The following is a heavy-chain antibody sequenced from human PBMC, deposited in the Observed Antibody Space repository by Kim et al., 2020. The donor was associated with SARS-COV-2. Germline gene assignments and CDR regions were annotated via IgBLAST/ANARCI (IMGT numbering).Heavy chain of an antibody. CDR2: ISSSSSYI. J-gene: IGHJ4*02. V-gene: IGHV3-21*01. CDR3: ARDSDILTGYYPSDY. Sequence: GGSLRLSCAASGFTFSSYSMNWVRQAPGKGLEWVSSISSSSSYIYYADSVKGRFTISRDNAKNSLYLQMNSLRAEDTAVYYCARDSDILTGYYPSDYWGQGTLVTVSS. CDR1: GFTFSSYS. D-gene: IGHD3-9*01.